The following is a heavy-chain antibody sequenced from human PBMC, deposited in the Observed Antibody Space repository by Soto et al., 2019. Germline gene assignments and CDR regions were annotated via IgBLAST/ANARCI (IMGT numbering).Heavy chain of an antibody. Sequence: GESLTISCKGSGYSFTSYWIGWVRQMPGKGLEWMGIIYPGDSDTRYSPSFQGQVTISADKSISTAYLQWSSLKASDTAMYYCARTNYDFWSGYYGILYYYYGMDVWGQGTTVTVSS. V-gene: IGHV5-51*01. CDR3: ARTNYDFWSGYYGILYYYYGMDV. CDR1: GYSFTSYW. CDR2: IYPGDSDT. J-gene: IGHJ6*02. D-gene: IGHD3-3*01.